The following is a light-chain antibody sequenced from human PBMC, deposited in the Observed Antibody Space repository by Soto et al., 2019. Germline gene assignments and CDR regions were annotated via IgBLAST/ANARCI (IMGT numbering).Light chain of an antibody. Sequence: EIVLTQSAGTLSWSPGEGATLSCGASQSIGGNFLAWYQQRRGQAPRLLIHGASNRATGIPDRFSGSVYGTDFNLTITRLETEDFAVYYCQQYGGSPRTFGQGTKVDIK. CDR2: GAS. J-gene: IGKJ1*01. V-gene: IGKV3-20*01. CDR1: QSIGGNF. CDR3: QQYGGSPRT.